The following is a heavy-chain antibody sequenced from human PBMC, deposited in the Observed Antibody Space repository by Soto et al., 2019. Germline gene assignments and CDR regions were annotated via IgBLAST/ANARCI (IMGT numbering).Heavy chain of an antibody. V-gene: IGHV4-39*02. J-gene: IGHJ6*02. Sequence: QLQLQESGPGLVKPSETLSLTCTVSGGSISSSSYYWGWIRQPPGKGLEWIGSIYYSGSTYYNPSPRSRVTIPADTSKNHFSLTLGSVTAADTAVYSCARRYDILNGYPGGDYDGMDGWGQGTTVTVSS. CDR2: IYYSGST. CDR1: GGSISSSSYY. D-gene: IGHD3-9*01. CDR3: ARRYDILNGYPGGDYDGMDG.